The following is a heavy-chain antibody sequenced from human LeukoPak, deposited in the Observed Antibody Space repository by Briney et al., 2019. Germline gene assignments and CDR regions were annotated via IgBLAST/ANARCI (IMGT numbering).Heavy chain of an antibody. V-gene: IGHV3-30-3*01. J-gene: IGHJ6*02. CDR3: ARDARWRYDFWSGYYPRHYYYGMDV. D-gene: IGHD3-3*01. CDR1: GFTFSSYA. Sequence: PGGSLRLSCAASGFTFSSYAMHWVRQPPGRGLEWVAVISYDGSNKYYADSVKGRFTISRDNSKNTLYLQMNSLRAEDTAVYYCARDARWRYDFWSGYYPRHYYYGMDVWGQGTTVTVSS. CDR2: ISYDGSNK.